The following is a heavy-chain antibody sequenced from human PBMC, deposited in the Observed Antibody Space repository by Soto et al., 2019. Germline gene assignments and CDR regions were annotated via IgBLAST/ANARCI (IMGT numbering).Heavy chain of an antibody. Sequence: EVQLLESGGGLVQPGGSLRLSCAASGFTFSSYAMSWVRQAPGKGLELVSVISGSGDSTYYADSVRGRFTISRDNSKNTLYLQMNSLRAEDTAVYYCAKDRDGAAAGPTKFYGMDVWGQGTTVTVSS. CDR2: ISGSGDST. V-gene: IGHV3-23*01. J-gene: IGHJ6*02. D-gene: IGHD6-13*01. CDR1: GFTFSSYA. CDR3: AKDRDGAAAGPTKFYGMDV.